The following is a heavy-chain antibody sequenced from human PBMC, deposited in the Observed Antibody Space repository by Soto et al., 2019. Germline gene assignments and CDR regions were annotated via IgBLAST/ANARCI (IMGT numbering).Heavy chain of an antibody. CDR3: ARVVHSSSDPVSGFDP. D-gene: IGHD6-6*01. V-gene: IGHV4-34*01. CDR2: INHSGST. CDR1: GGSFSGYY. Sequence: SETLSLTCAVYGGSFSGYYWSWIRQPPGKGLEWIGEINHSGSTNYNPSLKSRVTISVDTSKNQFSLKLSSVTAADTAVYYCARVVHSSSDPVSGFDPWGQGTLVTVSS. J-gene: IGHJ5*02.